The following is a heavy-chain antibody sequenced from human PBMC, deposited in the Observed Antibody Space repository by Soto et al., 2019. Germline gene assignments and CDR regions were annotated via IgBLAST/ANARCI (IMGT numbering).Heavy chain of an antibody. CDR1: GLSLTTSGVG. CDR3: AHRVLRTVFGLVTTTAIYFDF. J-gene: IGHJ4*02. D-gene: IGHD3-3*01. Sequence: QITLNESGPPVVRPTETLTLTCRFSGLSLTTSGVGVGWVRQSPGKAPEWLALIYWDDDKRYSESLKSRLTITKDTSKNQVVLTVANLDPTDTATYYCAHRVLRTVFGLVTTTAIYFDFWGQGTPVAVSS. CDR2: IYWDDDK. V-gene: IGHV2-5*02.